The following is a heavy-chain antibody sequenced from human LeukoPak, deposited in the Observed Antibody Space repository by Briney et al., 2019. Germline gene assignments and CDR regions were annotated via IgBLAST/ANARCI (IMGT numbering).Heavy chain of an antibody. CDR2: IYYSGST. CDR1: GVSISSYY. Sequence: SETLSLTCTVSGVSISSYYWSWIRQPPGKGLEWIGYIYYSGSTNYNPSLKSRVTISVDTAKNQFSLKLSSVTAADTAVYYCARVQWPLPNYFDYWGQGTLVTVCS. D-gene: IGHD6-19*01. V-gene: IGHV4-59*01. CDR3: ARVQWPLPNYFDY. J-gene: IGHJ4*02.